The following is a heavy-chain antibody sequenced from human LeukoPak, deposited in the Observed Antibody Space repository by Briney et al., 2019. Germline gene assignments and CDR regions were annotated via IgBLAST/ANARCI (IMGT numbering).Heavy chain of an antibody. D-gene: IGHD3-16*01. CDR3: ARIPYGWAAVYFDY. V-gene: IGHV4-59*01. Sequence: KASETLSLTCTVSGGSISSYYWSWVRQPPGKGLGWIGYIYYSGSTNYNPSLKSRVTISVDTSKNQFSLKLSSVTAADTAVYYCARIPYGWAAVYFDYWGQGTLVTVSS. CDR2: IYYSGST. J-gene: IGHJ4*02. CDR1: GGSISSYY.